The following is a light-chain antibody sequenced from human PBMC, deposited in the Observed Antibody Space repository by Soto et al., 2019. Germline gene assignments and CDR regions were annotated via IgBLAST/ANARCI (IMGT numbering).Light chain of an antibody. CDR1: QSVSRF. V-gene: IGKV3-11*01. CDR2: DAS. Sequence: ETVLTQSPATLSLSPGERATLSCRASQSVSRFLAWYQQKPGQAPRLLIYDASNRATGIPARLSGSGSGTDFTLTISSLEPEDFAVYYCQQRGNWPPITFGQGTRLDIK. J-gene: IGKJ5*01. CDR3: QQRGNWPPIT.